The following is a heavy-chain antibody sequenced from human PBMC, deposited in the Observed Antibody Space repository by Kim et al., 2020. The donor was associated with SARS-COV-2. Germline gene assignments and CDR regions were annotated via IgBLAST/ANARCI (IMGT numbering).Heavy chain of an antibody. J-gene: IGHJ5*01. Sequence: SPSLKSRVTISVDTSKTQFSLTLGSVTAADTAVYYCAVPVSSSPSGWFDPWGQGTLVTVSS. D-gene: IGHD4-4*01. V-gene: IGHV4-39*01. CDR3: AVPVSSSPSGWFDP.